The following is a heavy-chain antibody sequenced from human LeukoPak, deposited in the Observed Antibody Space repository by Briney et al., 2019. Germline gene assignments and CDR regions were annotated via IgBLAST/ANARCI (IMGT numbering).Heavy chain of an antibody. Sequence: GGSLRLSCAASGFMFRDCGMHWVRQAPGKGLEWVSFIWNDGRSEHYADSVQGRFSVSRDNSDNTLYLHMTNLRPDDTAVYYCAKDPGATAWGYYMDVWGTGTTVAVSS. D-gene: IGHD7-27*01. CDR2: IWNDGRSE. CDR3: AKDPGATAWGYYMDV. J-gene: IGHJ6*03. V-gene: IGHV3-30*02. CDR1: GFMFRDCG.